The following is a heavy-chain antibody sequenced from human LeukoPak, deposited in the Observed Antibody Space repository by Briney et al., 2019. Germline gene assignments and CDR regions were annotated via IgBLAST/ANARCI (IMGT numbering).Heavy chain of an antibody. CDR1: GFTFSSYS. J-gene: IGHJ4*02. Sequence: PGGSLRLSCAASGFTFSSYSMNWVRQAPGKGLEWVSSISSSSSYIYYADSVKGRFTISRDNAKNSLYLQMNSLRAEDTAVYYCARGFQLPLYYFDYWGQGTLVTVSS. V-gene: IGHV3-21*01. CDR2: ISSSSSYI. D-gene: IGHD2-2*01. CDR3: ARGFQLPLYYFDY.